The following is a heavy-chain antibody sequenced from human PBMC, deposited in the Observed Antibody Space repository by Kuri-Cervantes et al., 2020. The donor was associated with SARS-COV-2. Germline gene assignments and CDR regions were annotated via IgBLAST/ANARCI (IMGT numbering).Heavy chain of an antibody. Sequence: GESLKISCAASGFTFSNAWMSWVRQAPGKGLEWVANIKEDGSEKYYVDSVKGRFTISRDNAKNSLYLQMNSLRAEDTAVYYCAGDCSGGSCHFDYWGQGTLVTVSS. CDR3: AGDCSGGSCHFDY. CDR2: IKEDGSEK. V-gene: IGHV3-7*01. CDR1: GFTFSNAW. D-gene: IGHD2-15*01. J-gene: IGHJ4*02.